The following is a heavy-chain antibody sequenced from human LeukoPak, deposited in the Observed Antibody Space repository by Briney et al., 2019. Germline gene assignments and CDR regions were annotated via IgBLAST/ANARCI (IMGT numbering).Heavy chain of an antibody. J-gene: IGHJ4*02. CDR2: IYYSGST. V-gene: IGHV4-39*01. CDR3: ARPTLAAAGNGAFDY. CDR1: GGSISSSSYY. Sequence: SQTLSLTCTVSGGSISSSSYYWGWIRQPPGKGLEWIGSIYYSGSTYYNPPLKSRVTISVDTSKNQFSLKLSSVTAADTAVYYCARPTLAAAGNGAFDYWGQGTLVTVSS. D-gene: IGHD6-13*01.